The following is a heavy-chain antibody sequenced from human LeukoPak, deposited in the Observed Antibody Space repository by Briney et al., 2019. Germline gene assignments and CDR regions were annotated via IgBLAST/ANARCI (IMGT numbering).Heavy chain of an antibody. CDR3: ARGNPPRYYMDV. J-gene: IGHJ6*03. CDR1: GFTFSSFA. V-gene: IGHV3-30*01. Sequence: GGSLRLSCAASGFTFSSFAMHWVRQAPGKGLEWVTLMSNDGTHQYYADSVKGRCTISRDNCKHTLYQQMNSLRPEDTAVDYCARGNPPRYYMDVWGKGTTVTVSS. CDR2: MSNDGTHQ.